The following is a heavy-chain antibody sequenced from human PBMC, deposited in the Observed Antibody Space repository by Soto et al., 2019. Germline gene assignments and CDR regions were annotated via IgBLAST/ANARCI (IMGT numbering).Heavy chain of an antibody. CDR1: GFTFSSYW. D-gene: IGHD2-8*01. CDR3: TIMAPPSL. J-gene: IGHJ2*01. Sequence: EVQLVESGGGLVQPGGSLRLSCAASGFTFSSYWMHWVRQAPGKGLVWVSHINNDGSSTTYADSVKGRFTSSRDNAKNTLYLQINSLRAEDTAVYYCTIMAPPSLWGRCTLVTVSS. V-gene: IGHV3-74*01. CDR2: INNDGSST.